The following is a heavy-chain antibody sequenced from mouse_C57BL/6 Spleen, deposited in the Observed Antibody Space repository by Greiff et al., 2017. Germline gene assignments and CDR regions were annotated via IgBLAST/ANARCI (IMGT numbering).Heavy chain of an antibody. CDR2: IYPRSGNT. D-gene: IGHD2-4*01. J-gene: IGHJ4*01. Sequence: VQLVESGAELARPGASVKLSCKASGYTFTSYGISWVKQRTGQGLEWIGEIYPRSGNTYYNEKFKGKATLTADKSSSKAYMELRSLTSEDSAVYFCARNDSYYAMDYWGQGTSVTVSS. CDR1: GYTFTSYG. V-gene: IGHV1-81*01. CDR3: ARNDSYYAMDY.